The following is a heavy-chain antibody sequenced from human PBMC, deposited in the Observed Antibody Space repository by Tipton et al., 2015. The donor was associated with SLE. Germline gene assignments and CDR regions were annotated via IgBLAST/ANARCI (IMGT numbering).Heavy chain of an antibody. CDR3: AKSAGGSGKYLDY. J-gene: IGHJ4*02. Sequence: GSLRLSCVASGFSFSSYAMSWVRQAPGKGLEWVSVVIGSGGAIYNADFVKGRFIISRDNSKNTLYLQMNSLRVEDTAVYYCAKSAGGSGKYLDYWGQGTLVTVSS. CDR2: VIGSGGAI. CDR1: GFSFSSYA. V-gene: IGHV3-23*01. D-gene: IGHD3-10*01.